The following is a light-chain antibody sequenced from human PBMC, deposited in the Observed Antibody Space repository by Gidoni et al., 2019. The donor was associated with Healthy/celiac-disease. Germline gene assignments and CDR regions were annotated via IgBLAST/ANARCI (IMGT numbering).Light chain of an antibody. V-gene: IGKV2-40*01. Sequence: DIVMTQTPLSLPVTPGEPASISCRSSQSLLDSDAGNTYLDWYLQKPGQSPQLLIYTLSYRAYGVPDRFSGSGSGTDFTLKISRGEAEDVGVYYCMQRIEFPWTFGQGTKVEIK. CDR1: QSLLDSDAGNTY. CDR3: MQRIEFPWT. J-gene: IGKJ1*01. CDR2: TLS.